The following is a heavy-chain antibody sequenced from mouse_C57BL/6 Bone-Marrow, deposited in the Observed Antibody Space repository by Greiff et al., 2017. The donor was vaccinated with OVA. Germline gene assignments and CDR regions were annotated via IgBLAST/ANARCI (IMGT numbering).Heavy chain of an antibody. CDR2: IDPENGDT. V-gene: IGHV14-4*01. CDR3: TTGAGLRRSHWYFDV. CDR1: GFNIKDDY. D-gene: IGHD2-4*01. J-gene: IGHJ1*03. Sequence: VQLQQSGAELVRPGASVKLSCTASGFNIKDDYMHWVKQRPEQGLAWIGWIDPENGDTEYASKFQGKATITADTSSNTAYLQLSSLTSEDTAVYYCTTGAGLRRSHWYFDVWGTGTTVTVSS.